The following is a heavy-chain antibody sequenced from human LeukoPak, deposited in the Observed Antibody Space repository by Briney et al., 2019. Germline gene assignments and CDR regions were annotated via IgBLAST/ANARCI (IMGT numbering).Heavy chain of an antibody. Sequence: PGGSLRLSCAASGFTFSSYWMHWVRQAPGKGLVWVSHINSDGRTTNYADSVKGRFTISRDNAKNTLYLQMNSLTAEDTAVYYCAGGVNWALDYWGQGTLVTVSS. CDR3: AGGVNWALDY. CDR1: GFTFSSYW. V-gene: IGHV3-74*01. CDR2: INSDGRTT. J-gene: IGHJ4*02. D-gene: IGHD7-27*01.